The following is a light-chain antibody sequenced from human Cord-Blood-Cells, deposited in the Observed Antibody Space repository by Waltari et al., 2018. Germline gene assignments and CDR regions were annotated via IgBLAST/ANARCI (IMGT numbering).Light chain of an antibody. CDR1: SSDVGSYNL. V-gene: IGLV2-23*01. CDR3: CSYAGSSTYVV. J-gene: IGLJ2*01. Sequence: QSALTQPASVSGSPGQPITISCTGTSSDVGSYNLVSCYQQHPGKAPKLMIYAGSKRPSGVSNRFSGSKSGNTASLTISGLQAEDEADYYCCSYAGSSTYVVFGGGTKLTVL. CDR2: AGS.